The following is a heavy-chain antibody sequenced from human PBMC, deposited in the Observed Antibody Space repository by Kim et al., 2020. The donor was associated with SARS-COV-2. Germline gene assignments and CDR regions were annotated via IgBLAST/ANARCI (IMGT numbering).Heavy chain of an antibody. D-gene: IGHD2-15*01. V-gene: IGHV3-30*04. J-gene: IGHJ4*02. CDR3: VAEIGGRSFDH. CDR2: ISYDGIHI. Sequence: GGSLRLSCAASGFTFSNHAMHWVRQAPGKGLEWVALISYDGIHILYPDSVKGRFIIARDNTKSALSLLMNSLRPDDTAVYYCVAEIGGRSFDHWGQGTLVTVSS. CDR1: GFTFSNHA.